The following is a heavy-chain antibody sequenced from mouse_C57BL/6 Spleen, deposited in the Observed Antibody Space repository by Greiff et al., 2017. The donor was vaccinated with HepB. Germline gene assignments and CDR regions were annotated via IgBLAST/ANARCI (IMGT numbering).Heavy chain of an antibody. Sequence: QVQLKQPGAELVKPGASVKLSCKASGYTFTSYWMHWVKQRPGRGLEWIGRIDPNSGGTKYNEKFKSKATLTVDKPSSTAYMQLSSLTSEDSAVYYCATYYSNSYYYAMDYWGQGTSVTVSS. V-gene: IGHV1-72*01. CDR1: GYTFTSYW. J-gene: IGHJ4*01. D-gene: IGHD2-5*01. CDR3: ATYYSNSYYYAMDY. CDR2: IDPNSGGT.